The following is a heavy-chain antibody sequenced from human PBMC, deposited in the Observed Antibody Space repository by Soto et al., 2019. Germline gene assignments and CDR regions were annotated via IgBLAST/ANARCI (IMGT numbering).Heavy chain of an antibody. V-gene: IGHV3-23*01. CDR3: AKMISGYGVGMDG. CDR2: ISGSGGST. Sequence: PGGSLRLSCAASGFTFSRHPMSWVRQAPGKGLEWVSAISGSGGSTHYADSVKGRFTISRDNSKNTLYLQMNSLRAEDTALYYCAKMISGYGVGMDGWGQGTTVTVSS. D-gene: IGHD4-17*01. CDR1: GFTFSRHP. J-gene: IGHJ6*02.